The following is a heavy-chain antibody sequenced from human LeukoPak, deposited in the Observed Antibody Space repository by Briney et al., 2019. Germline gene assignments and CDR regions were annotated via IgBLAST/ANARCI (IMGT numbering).Heavy chain of an antibody. D-gene: IGHD3-10*01. CDR3: ARRVGGFGEIYYFDY. CDR1: GYSFTSYW. Sequence: GESLKISCKGSGYSFTSYWIGWVRQMPGKGLEWMGIIYPGDSDTRYSPSFQGQVTISADKSISTAYLQWSSLKASDTAMYYCARRVGGFGEIYYFDYWGQGTLVTVSS. J-gene: IGHJ4*02. V-gene: IGHV5-51*01. CDR2: IYPGDSDT.